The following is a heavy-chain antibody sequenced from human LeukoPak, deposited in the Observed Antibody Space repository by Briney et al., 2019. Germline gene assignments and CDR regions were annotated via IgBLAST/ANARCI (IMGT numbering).Heavy chain of an antibody. CDR1: GGSISSGDYY. CDR2: IYYSGST. J-gene: IGHJ4*02. Sequence: PSQTLSLTCTVSGGSISSGDYYWSWIRQPPGKGLEWIGYIYYSGSTYYNPSLKSRVTISEDTSKNQFSLKLSSVTAADTAVYYCARAGPTYYYDSSGYYSDYWGQRTLVTVSS. CDR3: ARAGPTYYYDSSGYYSDY. V-gene: IGHV4-30-4*08. D-gene: IGHD3-22*01.